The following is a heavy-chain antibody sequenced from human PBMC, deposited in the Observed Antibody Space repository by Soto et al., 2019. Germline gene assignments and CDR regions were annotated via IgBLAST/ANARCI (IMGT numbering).Heavy chain of an antibody. CDR2: IYPGDSDT. Sequence: ASVKVSCKASGYTFTGYYMHWVRQAPGQGLEWMGIIYPGDSDTRYSPSFQGQVTISADKSISTAYLQWSSLKASDTAMYYCARRVYGDLKFDYWGQGTLVTVSS. CDR1: GYTFTGYY. D-gene: IGHD4-17*01. CDR3: ARRVYGDLKFDY. J-gene: IGHJ4*02. V-gene: IGHV5-51*01.